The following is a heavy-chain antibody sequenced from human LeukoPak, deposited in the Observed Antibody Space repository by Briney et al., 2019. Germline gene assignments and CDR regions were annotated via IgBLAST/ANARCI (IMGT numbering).Heavy chain of an antibody. CDR1: GYTFTSYG. CDR2: ISAYNGNT. Sequence: ASVKVSCKASGYTFTSYGISWVRQAPGQGLEWMGWISAYNGNTNYAQKLQGRVTMTTDTSTSTAYMELRSLRSEDTAVYYCARSEQFPYYMDVWGKGTTVTVSS. V-gene: IGHV1-18*01. D-gene: IGHD6-19*01. CDR3: ARSEQFPYYMDV. J-gene: IGHJ6*03.